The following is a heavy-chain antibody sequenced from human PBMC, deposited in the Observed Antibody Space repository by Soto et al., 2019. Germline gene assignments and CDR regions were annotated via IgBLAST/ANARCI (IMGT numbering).Heavy chain of an antibody. J-gene: IGHJ4*02. CDR1: GFTFSSYE. V-gene: IGHV3-48*03. CDR3: ASCVSTACYPPWGLQFFDL. D-gene: IGHD2-2*01. Sequence: PGGSLRLSCAASGFTFSSYEINWVRQAPGKGLEWVSYISSSGSAIYYADSVKGRFTISRDNTKNSLYLQMNSLRAEDTAVYYCASCVSTACYPPWGLQFFDLWGQGSLVTVSS. CDR2: ISSSGSAI.